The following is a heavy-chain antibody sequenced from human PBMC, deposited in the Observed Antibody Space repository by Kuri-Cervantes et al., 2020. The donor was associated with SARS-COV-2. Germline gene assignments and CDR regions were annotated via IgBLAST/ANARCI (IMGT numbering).Heavy chain of an antibody. CDR3: ARDVGYGGTSELDITYFDY. D-gene: IGHD4-23*01. CDR1: GGTFSSYA. V-gene: IGHV1-69*13. J-gene: IGHJ4*02. CDR2: IIPIFGTP. Sequence: SVKVSCKASGGTFSSYAISWVRQAPGQGLEWMGGIIPIFGTPNYAQKFEGRVTITADESTNTAYMEMSSLRFEDTAVYFCARDVGYGGTSELDITYFDYWGQGTLVTVSS.